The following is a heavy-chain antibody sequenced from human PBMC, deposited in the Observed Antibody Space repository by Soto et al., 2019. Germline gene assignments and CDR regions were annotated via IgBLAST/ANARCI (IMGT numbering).Heavy chain of an antibody. J-gene: IGHJ3*02. V-gene: IGHV4-39*01. CDR3: ARTYGHYGKDDAFDI. CDR1: GGSISSSSYY. Sequence: QLQLQESGPGLVKPSETLSLTCTVSGGSISSSSYYWGWIRQPPGKGLEWIGSIYYSGSTYYNPSLKSRVTISVDTSKNQFSLKLSSVTAADTAVYYCARTYGHYGKDDAFDIWGQGTMVTVSS. CDR2: IYYSGST. D-gene: IGHD4-17*01.